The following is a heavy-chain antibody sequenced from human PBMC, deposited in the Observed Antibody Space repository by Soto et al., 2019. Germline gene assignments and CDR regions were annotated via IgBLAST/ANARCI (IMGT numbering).Heavy chain of an antibody. CDR3: ARAPDYYGSGSRFDY. CDR2: IIPIFGTA. CDR1: GGTFSSYA. V-gene: IGHV1-69*13. J-gene: IGHJ4*02. Sequence: SVKVSCKASGGTFSSYAVSWVRQAPGQGLEWMGGIIPIFGTANYAQKFQGRVTITADESTSTAYMELSSLRSEDTAVYYCARAPDYYGSGSRFDYWGQGTLVTVSS. D-gene: IGHD3-10*01.